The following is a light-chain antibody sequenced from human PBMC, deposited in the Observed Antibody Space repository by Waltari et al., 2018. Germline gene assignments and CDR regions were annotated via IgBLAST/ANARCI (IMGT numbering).Light chain of an antibody. CDR1: QGISKY. CDR2: AAS. CDR3: RQLNSYQWT. J-gene: IGKJ1*01. Sequence: IQLTQSPSPLPASVGDRVPIPCRASQGISKYLACYQQKPGKAPKLLIYAASTLQSGVPSRFSGSGAGTEFTLTISRLEPEDFAAYDCRQLNSYQWTFGQGTKVEI. V-gene: IGKV1-9*01.